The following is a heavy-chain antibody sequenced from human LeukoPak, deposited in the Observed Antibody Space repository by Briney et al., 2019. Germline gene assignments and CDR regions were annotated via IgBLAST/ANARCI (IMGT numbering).Heavy chain of an antibody. J-gene: IGHJ4*02. Sequence: SETLSLTCSVSGGSISSYYWSWIRQPPGKGLEWIGYIYNSGSTNSNPSLKSRVTISVDTSKNQFSLKLSSVTAADTAMYYCAREWGYDSSGQIDYWGQGTLVTVSS. CDR1: GGSISSYY. V-gene: IGHV4-59*01. CDR2: IYNSGST. CDR3: AREWGYDSSGQIDY. D-gene: IGHD3-22*01.